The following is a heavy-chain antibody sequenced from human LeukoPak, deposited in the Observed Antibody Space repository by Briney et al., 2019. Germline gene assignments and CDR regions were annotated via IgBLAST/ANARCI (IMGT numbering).Heavy chain of an antibody. CDR1: GFTFSTYS. J-gene: IGHJ3*02. CDR3: ARGRSITLLRGVAMSDGFDI. V-gene: IGHV3-21*01. D-gene: IGHD3-10*01. CDR2: IDTTTSYI. Sequence: PGRSRRLSCAASGFTFSTYSMNWVRQAPGKGLEWVSFIDTTTSYIYYGDSVKGRFTISRDNAKNSLYLQMNGLRAEDTAVYYCARGRSITLLRGVAMSDGFDIWGQGAMVTVSS.